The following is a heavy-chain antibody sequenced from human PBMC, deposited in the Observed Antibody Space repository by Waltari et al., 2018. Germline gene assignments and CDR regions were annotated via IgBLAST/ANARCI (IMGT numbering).Heavy chain of an antibody. CDR1: GFTFSRYA. Sequence: VQLVESGGGLVQPGGSLRLSCAASGFTFSRYAMHWVRQATGKGLEWVSAIGTAGDTYYPGSVKGGFTISRENAKNSLYLQMNSLRAGDTAVYDCAREDSTSPAGYYGMDVWGQGTTVTVSS. J-gene: IGHJ6*02. CDR2: IGTAGDT. D-gene: IGHD2-2*01. V-gene: IGHV3-13*01. CDR3: AREDSTSPAGYYGMDV.